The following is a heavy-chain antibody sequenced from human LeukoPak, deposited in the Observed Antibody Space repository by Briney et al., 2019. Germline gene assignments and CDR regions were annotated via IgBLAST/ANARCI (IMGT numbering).Heavy chain of an antibody. CDR2: IYPGDSDT. CDR3: ARQYGRPFDY. J-gene: IGHJ4*02. Sequence: GESLKISCKGSGSSFSNYWIGWVRPMPGKGLEWMGIIYPGDSDTRYSPSFQGQVTISVDESINTAYLQWSSLEASDTAMYYCARQYGRPFDYWGQGTLVTVSS. V-gene: IGHV5-51*01. D-gene: IGHD4-17*01. CDR1: GSSFSNYW.